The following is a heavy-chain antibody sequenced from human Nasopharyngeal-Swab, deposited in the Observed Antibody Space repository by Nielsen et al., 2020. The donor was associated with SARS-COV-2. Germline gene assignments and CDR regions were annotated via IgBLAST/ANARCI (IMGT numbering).Heavy chain of an antibody. CDR3: ATSPALIVGATPPVWFDP. J-gene: IGHJ5*02. D-gene: IGHD1-26*01. CDR1: GYTFTSYY. CDR2: INPSGGST. Sequence: ASVKVSCKASGYTFTSYYMHWVRQAPGQGFEWMGIINPSGGSTSYAQKFQGRVTMTRDTSTSTVYMELSSLRSEDTAVYYCATSPALIVGATPPVWFDPWGQGTLVTVSS. V-gene: IGHV1-46*01.